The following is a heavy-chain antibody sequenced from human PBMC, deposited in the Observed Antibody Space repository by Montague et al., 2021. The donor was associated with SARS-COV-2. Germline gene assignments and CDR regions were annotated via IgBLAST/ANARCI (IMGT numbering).Heavy chain of an antibody. D-gene: IGHD7-27*01. Sequence: SRRFSWAASGFTHSKYGVHWVRQAPGKGLEWVASIWNDGSKKHHADSVKGRFTISRDNSNNMLYLQMDSLRADDAGVYYCVGDPGDPDTFDFWGQGTQVTVSS. CDR3: VGDPGDPDTFDF. J-gene: IGHJ4*02. CDR2: IWNDGSKK. CDR1: GFTHSKYG. V-gene: IGHV3-33*01.